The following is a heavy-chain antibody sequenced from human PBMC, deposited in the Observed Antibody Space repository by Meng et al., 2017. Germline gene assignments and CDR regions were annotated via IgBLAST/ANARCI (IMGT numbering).Heavy chain of an antibody. J-gene: IGHJ4*02. CDR2: IIPIFGTA. Sequence: GAEVKKPGAWVKVSGKASGGTFSSYAISWVRQAPGQGLEWMGGIIPIFGTANYAQKFQGRVTITADESTSTAYMELSSLRSEDTAVYYCARDQGSKATKFDYWGQGTLVTVSS. CDR1: GGTFSSYA. D-gene: IGHD5-24*01. V-gene: IGHV1-69*01. CDR3: ARDQGSKATKFDY.